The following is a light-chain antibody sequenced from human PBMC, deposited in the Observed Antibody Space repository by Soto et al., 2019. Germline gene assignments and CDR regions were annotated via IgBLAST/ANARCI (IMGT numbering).Light chain of an antibody. CDR1: QSISIAY. V-gene: IGKV3-20*01. CDR2: GAF. J-gene: IGKJ2*01. CDR3: QQFRNSSYA. Sequence: EVVLTQSPGTLSLSPGERATLSCRAGQSISIAYMAWYQQKPGQDPRLLIYGAFNRATGIPDRFSGSGFGTDFTLTISRLEPEDFAVYYCQQFRNSSYAFGQGTNL.